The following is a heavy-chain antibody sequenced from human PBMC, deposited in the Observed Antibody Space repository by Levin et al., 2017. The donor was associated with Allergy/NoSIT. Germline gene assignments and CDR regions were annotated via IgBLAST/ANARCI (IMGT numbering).Heavy chain of an antibody. D-gene: IGHD2-15*01. Sequence: GGSLRLSCVASGFTFDDYTLHWVRQPPGKGLQWVSLISWDGSKSLYGDSVKGRFTISRDNSKHSLHLQMNSLRIEDTALYYGVRDGGYCSGGTCLGTFDIWGQGTVVTVSS. J-gene: IGHJ3*02. CDR3: VRDGGYCSGGTCLGTFDI. CDR2: ISWDGSKS. V-gene: IGHV3-43*01. CDR1: GFTFDDYT.